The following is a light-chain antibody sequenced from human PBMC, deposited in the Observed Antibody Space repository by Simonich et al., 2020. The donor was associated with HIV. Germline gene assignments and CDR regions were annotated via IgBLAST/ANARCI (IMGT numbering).Light chain of an antibody. CDR2: DAS. CDR3: QHYDNLPSYT. J-gene: IGKJ2*01. V-gene: IGKV1-33*01. Sequence: DIQMTQSPSSLSASVGDRVTITCQASQDTSNFLNWYQQKPVKAPKLLIFDASHLETGVPSRFSGSGSGTDFTFTISSLQPEDFATYYCQHYDNLPSYTFGQGTKLEIK. CDR1: QDTSNF.